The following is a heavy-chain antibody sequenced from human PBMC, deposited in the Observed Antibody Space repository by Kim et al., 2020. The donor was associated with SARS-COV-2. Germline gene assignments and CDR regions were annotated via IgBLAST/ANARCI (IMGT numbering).Heavy chain of an antibody. V-gene: IGHV3-30-3*01. CDR3: ARDHILRFLEWFSEYYYYYGMDV. D-gene: IGHD3-3*01. CDR2: ISYDGSNK. CDR1: GFTFSSYA. Sequence: GGSLRLSCAASGFTFSSYAMHWVRQAPGKGLEWVAVISYDGSNKYYADSVKGRFTISRDNSKNTLYLQMNSLRAEDTAVYYCARDHILRFLEWFSEYYYYYGMDVWGQGTTVTVSS. J-gene: IGHJ6*02.